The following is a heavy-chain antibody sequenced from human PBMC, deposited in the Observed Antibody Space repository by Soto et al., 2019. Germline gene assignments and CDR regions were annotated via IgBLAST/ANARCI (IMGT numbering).Heavy chain of an antibody. J-gene: IGHJ4*02. CDR3: ARGGIPSVVRFDY. CDR1: GGSISSGGYY. D-gene: IGHD2-15*01. V-gene: IGHV4-31*03. Sequence: QVQLQESGPGLVKPSQTLSLTCTVSGGSISSGGYYWSWIRQHPGKGLEWIGYIYYSGSTYYNPSLKSRVTISVDTSKNHFSLKLSSVTAADTAVYYCARGGIPSVVRFDYWGQGTLVTVSS. CDR2: IYYSGST.